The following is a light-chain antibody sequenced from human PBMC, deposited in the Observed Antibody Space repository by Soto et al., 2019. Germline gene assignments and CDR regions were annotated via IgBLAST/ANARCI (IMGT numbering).Light chain of an antibody. CDR3: CSYAGSYTFV. J-gene: IGLJ1*01. CDR2: DVT. Sequence: QSALTQPRSVSGSPGQSVTISCTGTSSDVGGYNSVSWYQQHPGQAPKLLIYDVTKRPSGVPDRFSGSKSGNTASLTISGLQAEDEADYYCCSYAGSYTFVFGIGTKV. CDR1: SSDVGGYNS. V-gene: IGLV2-11*01.